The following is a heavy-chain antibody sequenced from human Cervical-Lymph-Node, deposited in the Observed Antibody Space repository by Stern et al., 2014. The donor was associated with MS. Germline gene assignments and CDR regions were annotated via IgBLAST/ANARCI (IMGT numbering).Heavy chain of an antibody. CDR2: ISYDGSKA. V-gene: IGHV3-30-3*01. CDR1: GFNFSSYA. CDR3: ARDLVWFGELDWGAMDV. Sequence: VQLVESGGGVVQPGRALRLSCAATGFNFSSYAMQWVRQAPGKVLEWLAVISYDGSKAYYAESVKGRFTVSRDNSKNTLFLQVNSLKPEDTAEYYCARDLVWFGELDWGAMDVWGHGTTVTVSS. J-gene: IGHJ6*02. D-gene: IGHD3-10*01.